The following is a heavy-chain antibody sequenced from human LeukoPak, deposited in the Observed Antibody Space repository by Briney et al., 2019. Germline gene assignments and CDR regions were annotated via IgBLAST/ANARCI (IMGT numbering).Heavy chain of an antibody. Sequence: LSQTLSLTRTVSGGSISSGGYYWSWIRQHPGKGLEWIGYIYYSGSTYYNPSLKSRVTISVDTSKNQFSLKLSSVTAADTAVYYCARPAESGNFDAFDIWGQGTMVTVSS. CDR3: ARPAESGNFDAFDI. D-gene: IGHD1-14*01. CDR2: IYYSGST. J-gene: IGHJ3*02. CDR1: GGSISSGGYY. V-gene: IGHV4-31*03.